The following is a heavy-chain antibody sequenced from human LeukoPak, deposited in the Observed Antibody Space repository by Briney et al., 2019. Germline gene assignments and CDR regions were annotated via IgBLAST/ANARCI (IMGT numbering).Heavy chain of an antibody. J-gene: IGHJ4*02. CDR1: GFTLSSYA. CDR2: IRYDGSNE. V-gene: IGHV3-30*02. D-gene: IGHD2-2*01. Sequence: GGSLRLSCAASGFTLSSYAMSWVRQAPGKGLEWVSFIRYDGSNEYYADSVRGRFTISRDNSKNTLYMQMNSLRAEDTAVYYCAKAVVIVPTATPFDYWGQGTLVTVSS. CDR3: AKAVVIVPTATPFDY.